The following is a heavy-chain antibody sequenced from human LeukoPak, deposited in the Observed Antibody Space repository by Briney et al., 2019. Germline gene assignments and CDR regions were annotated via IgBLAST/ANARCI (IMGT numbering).Heavy chain of an antibody. Sequence: GGSLRLSCAASGFTFSSYEMNWVRQAPGKGLEWVSSISTSSSYIYYADSVKGRFTISRDNAKNSLYLQINNLRAEDTAVYYCAELGITMIGGVWGKGTTVTISS. CDR3: AELGITMIGGV. V-gene: IGHV3-21*01. CDR2: ISTSSSYI. D-gene: IGHD3-10*02. J-gene: IGHJ6*04. CDR1: GFTFSSYE.